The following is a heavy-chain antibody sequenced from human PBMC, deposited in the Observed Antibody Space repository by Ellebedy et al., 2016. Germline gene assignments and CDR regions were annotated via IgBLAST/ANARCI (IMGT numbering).Heavy chain of an antibody. V-gene: IGHV4-39*01. D-gene: IGHD2-15*01. CDR1: GGSISSSSYY. J-gene: IGHJ4*02. Sequence: SETLSLTCTVSGGSISSSSYYWGWIRQPPGKGLEWIGSIYYSGSTYYNPSLKSRVTISVDTSKNQFSLKLSSVTAADTAVYYCARQTDYCSGGSCYSEGRPFDYWGQGTLVTVSS. CDR2: IYYSGST. CDR3: ARQTDYCSGGSCYSEGRPFDY.